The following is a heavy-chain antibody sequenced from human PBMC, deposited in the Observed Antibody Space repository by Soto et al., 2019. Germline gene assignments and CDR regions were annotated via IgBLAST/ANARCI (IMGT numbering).Heavy chain of an antibody. V-gene: IGHV4-4*02. CDR2: LYHTGGS. CDR3: ARAVYCTTANCWDDFHYYNIDV. J-gene: IGHJ6*02. D-gene: IGHD2-2*01. Sequence: QVQLQQSGPGLVKPSGTLSLTCFVSGDSINNTYWWCWVRQAPEKGLEWIGELYHTGGSSYMPSLRGRITLSVDTSKNQFSLKLTSVTAADTAVYYCARAVYCTTANCWDDFHYYNIDVWGQGTAVTVSS. CDR1: GDSINNTYW.